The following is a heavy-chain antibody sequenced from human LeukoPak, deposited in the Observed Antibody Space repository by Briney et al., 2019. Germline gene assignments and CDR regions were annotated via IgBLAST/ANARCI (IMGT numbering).Heavy chain of an antibody. D-gene: IGHD1-1*01. CDR1: GFTFSSYA. Sequence: GGSLRLSCAASGFTFSSYAMHWVRQAPGKGLEYASAISSNGGSTYYANSVKGRFTISRDNSKNTLYLQMGSLRAEDMAVYYCARGYPTPHFDYWGQGTLVTVSS. CDR3: ARGYPTPHFDY. V-gene: IGHV3-64*01. J-gene: IGHJ4*02. CDR2: ISSNGGST.